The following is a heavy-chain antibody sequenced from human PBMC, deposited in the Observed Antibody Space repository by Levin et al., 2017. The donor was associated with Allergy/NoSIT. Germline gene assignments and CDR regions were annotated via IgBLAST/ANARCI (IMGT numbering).Heavy chain of an antibody. CDR1: GGTFSSYA. D-gene: IGHD6-13*01. CDR3: ARRYSSSWDGNWFDP. Sequence: SVKVSCKASGGTFSSYAISWVRQAPGQGLEGMGGIIPIFGKANYAQKFQGRVTITADKSTSTAYMELSSLRSEDTAVYYCARRYSSSWDGNWFDPWGQGTLVTVSS. V-gene: IGHV1-69*06. CDR2: IIPIFGKA. J-gene: IGHJ5*02.